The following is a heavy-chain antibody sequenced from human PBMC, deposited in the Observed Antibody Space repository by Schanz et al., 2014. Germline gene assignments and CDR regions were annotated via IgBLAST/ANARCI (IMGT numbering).Heavy chain of an antibody. J-gene: IGHJ4*02. CDR2: ISGSGAST. D-gene: IGHD3-22*01. V-gene: IGHV3-23*04. CDR1: GFSFSDHA. CDR3: AKDISDTSGKDDY. Sequence: EVELVESGGGLVQPGGSLRLSCAASGFSFSDHAMDWVRQAPGKGLEWVSGISGSGASTYYADSVKGRFTISRDNSKNTLFLQMNSLRVEDSAIYYCAKDISDTSGKDDYWGQGTLVTVSS.